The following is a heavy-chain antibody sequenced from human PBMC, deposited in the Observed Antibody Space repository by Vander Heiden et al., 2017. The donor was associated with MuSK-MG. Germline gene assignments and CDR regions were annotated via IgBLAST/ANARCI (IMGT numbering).Heavy chain of an antibody. CDR3: ARDFPYYYDISGYHWFDP. CDR2: ISSSSSTI. V-gene: IGHV3-48*04. Sequence: EVQLVESGGGLVQPGGSLRLSCAASGFTFSSYSMNWVRQAPGKGLEWVSYISSSSSTIYYADSVKGRFTISRDNAKNSLYLQMNSLRAEDTAVYYCARDFPYYYDISGYHWFDPWGQGTLVTVSS. CDR1: GFTFSSYS. D-gene: IGHD3-22*01. J-gene: IGHJ5*02.